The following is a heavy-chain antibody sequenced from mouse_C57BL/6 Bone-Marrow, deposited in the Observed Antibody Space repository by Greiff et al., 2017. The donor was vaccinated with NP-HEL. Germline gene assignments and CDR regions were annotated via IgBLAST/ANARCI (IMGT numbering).Heavy chain of an antibody. J-gene: IGHJ1*03. D-gene: IGHD1-1*01. CDR3: ARESYYYGSSHCYFGV. CDR1: GYTFTSYW. Sequence: QVQLQQPGAELVMPGASVKLSCKASGYTFTSYWMHWVKQRPGQGLEWIGEIDPSDSYTNYNQKFKGKSTLTVDKSSSTAYMQLSSLTSEGSAVYYCARESYYYGSSHCYFGVWGTGTTVTVSA. V-gene: IGHV1-69*01. CDR2: IDPSDSYT.